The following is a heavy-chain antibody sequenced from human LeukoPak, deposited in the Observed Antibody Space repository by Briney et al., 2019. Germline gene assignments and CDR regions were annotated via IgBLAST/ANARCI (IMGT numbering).Heavy chain of an antibody. Sequence: PGGSLRLSCAASGFTFSSYSMNWVRQAPGKGLEWVSAISGSGGSTYYADSVKGRFTISRDNSKNTLYLQMNSLRAEDTAVYYCAKALGSGSYSGFYYFDYWGQGTLVTVSS. CDR3: AKALGSGSYSGFYYFDY. D-gene: IGHD3-10*01. V-gene: IGHV3-23*01. CDR1: GFTFSSYS. CDR2: ISGSGGST. J-gene: IGHJ4*02.